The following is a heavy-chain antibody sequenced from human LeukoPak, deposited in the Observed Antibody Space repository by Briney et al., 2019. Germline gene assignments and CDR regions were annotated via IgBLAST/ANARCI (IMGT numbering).Heavy chain of an antibody. CDR1: GFTFSTYI. D-gene: IGHD6-13*01. Sequence: GGSLRLSCAASGFTFSTYIMNWVRQAPGKGLEWVSYISSGSNTIYYADSVKGRFTISRDNAKNSLYLQMNSLRVEDTAVYFCAREVSTAGDYWGQGTLVTVSS. CDR2: ISSGSNTI. V-gene: IGHV3-48*01. J-gene: IGHJ4*02. CDR3: AREVSTAGDY.